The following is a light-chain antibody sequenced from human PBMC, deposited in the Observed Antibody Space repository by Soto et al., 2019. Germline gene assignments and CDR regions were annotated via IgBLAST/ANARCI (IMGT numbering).Light chain of an antibody. CDR2: GAS. CDR3: QQYGTSPYT. J-gene: IGKJ2*01. Sequence: EIALTQSPGTLSLSPGERATLSCRASQSVSSTYLAWYQQKPGQAPRLLIYGASSRATGIPERFSGSGSGTDFTLTISRLEPEDFAVYYCQQYGTSPYTFGQGTKLEIK. CDR1: QSVSSTY. V-gene: IGKV3-20*01.